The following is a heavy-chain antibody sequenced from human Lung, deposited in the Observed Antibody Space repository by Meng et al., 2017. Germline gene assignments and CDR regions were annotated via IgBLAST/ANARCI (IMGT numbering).Heavy chain of an antibody. J-gene: IGHJ4*02. V-gene: IGHV3-7*01. D-gene: IGHD5-12*01. CDR1: GFMFSNSW. CDR3: ARLEFGGYDRTFDY. Sequence: GESLKTSCAASGFMFSNSWMSWVRQAPGRGLEWVANIGQDGSEKYYVDSVKGRFTVSRDNARNSLYLQLSSLRAEDTAVYYCARLEFGGYDRTFDYWGQGSLVTVSS. CDR2: IGQDGSEK.